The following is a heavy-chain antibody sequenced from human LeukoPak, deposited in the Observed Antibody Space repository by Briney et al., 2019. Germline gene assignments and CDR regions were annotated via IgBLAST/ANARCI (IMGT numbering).Heavy chain of an antibody. Sequence: ASVTVSCKASGYTFTSYYMHWVRQAPGQGLEWMGIINPSGGSTSYAQKFQGRVTMTRDMSTSTVYMELSSLRSEDTAVYYCARDLNYVGTSGAFDIWGQGTMVTVSS. CDR2: INPSGGST. J-gene: IGHJ3*02. CDR3: ARDLNYVGTSGAFDI. CDR1: GYTFTSYY. D-gene: IGHD3-10*02. V-gene: IGHV1-46*01.